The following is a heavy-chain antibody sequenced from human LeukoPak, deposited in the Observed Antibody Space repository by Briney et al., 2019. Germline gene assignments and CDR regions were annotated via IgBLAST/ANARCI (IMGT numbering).Heavy chain of an antibody. CDR1: GASISSGGHY. V-gene: IGHV4-30-2*06. CDR3: ARDDCSSTSCYIDY. D-gene: IGHD2-2*01. CDR2: ISYTGST. J-gene: IGHJ4*02. Sequence: PSQTLSLTCSVSGASISSGGHYANWLRQSPGKGLEWIGYISYTGSTYYNSSLESRVTISVGSSNNRFSLNLRSVTAADTAVYYCARDDCSSTSCYIDYWGQGTLVTVSS.